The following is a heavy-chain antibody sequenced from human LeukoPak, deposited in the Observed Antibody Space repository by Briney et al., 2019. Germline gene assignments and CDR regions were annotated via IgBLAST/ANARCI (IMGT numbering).Heavy chain of an antibody. V-gene: IGHV3-30-3*01. CDR3: ARGVVVAATPGVYYYYGMDV. CDR1: GFTFSSYA. CDR2: ISYDGSNK. J-gene: IGHJ6*02. Sequence: TGGSLRLSCAASGFTFSSYAMHWVRQAPGKGLEWVAVISYDGSNKYYADSVKGRFTISRDNAKNSLYLQMNSLRAEDTAVYYCARGVVVAATPGVYYYYGMDVWGQGTTVTVSS. D-gene: IGHD2-15*01.